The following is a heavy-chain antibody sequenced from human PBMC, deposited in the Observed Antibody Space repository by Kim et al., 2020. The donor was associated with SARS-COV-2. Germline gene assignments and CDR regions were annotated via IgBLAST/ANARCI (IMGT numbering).Heavy chain of an antibody. J-gene: IGHJ4*02. Sequence: GSEKYYVDSVKGRFTISRDNAKNSLYLQMNSLRAEDTAVYYCARAGWAIAAASGYWGQGTLVTVSS. CDR2: GSEK. CDR3: ARAGWAIAAASGY. D-gene: IGHD6-13*01. V-gene: IGHV3-7*01.